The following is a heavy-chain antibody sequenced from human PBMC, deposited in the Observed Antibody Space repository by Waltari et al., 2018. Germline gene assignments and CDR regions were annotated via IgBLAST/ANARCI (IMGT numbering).Heavy chain of an antibody. CDR1: GFTFDDYA. D-gene: IGHD6-19*01. CDR3: AKTGRQWLVRDAFDI. J-gene: IGHJ3*02. CDR2: SIWNSGSI. V-gene: IGHV3-9*01. Sequence: EVQLVESGGGLVQPGRSLRLSCAASGFTFDDYAMHWVRQAPGKGLEWVSGSIWNSGSIGYADSVKGRFTISRDNAKNSLYLQMNSLRAEDTALYYCAKTGRQWLVRDAFDIWGQGTMVTVSS.